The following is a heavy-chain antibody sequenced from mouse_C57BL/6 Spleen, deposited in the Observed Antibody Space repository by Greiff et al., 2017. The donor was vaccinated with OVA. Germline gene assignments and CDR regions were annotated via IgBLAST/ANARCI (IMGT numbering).Heavy chain of an antibody. Sequence: VQLQQPGAELVRPGSSVKLSCKASGYTFTSYWMDWVKQRPGQGLEWIGNIYPSDSETHYNQKFKDKATLTVDKSSSTAYMQLSSLTSEDSAVYYCARGGLLRWMDYWGQGTSVTVSS. CDR3: ARGGLLRWMDY. J-gene: IGHJ4*01. CDR2: IYPSDSET. D-gene: IGHD2-3*01. V-gene: IGHV1-61*01. CDR1: GYTFTSYW.